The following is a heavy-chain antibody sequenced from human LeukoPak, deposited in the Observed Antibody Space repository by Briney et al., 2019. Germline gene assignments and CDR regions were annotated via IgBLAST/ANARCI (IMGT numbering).Heavy chain of an antibody. CDR1: GFTFSSYA. D-gene: IGHD4-11*01. J-gene: IGHJ4*02. V-gene: IGHV3-23*01. CDR2: ISATGGST. CDR3: AKDSSNYGLDY. Sequence: GGSLRLSCAASGFTFSSYAMSWVRQAPGKGLEWVSGISATGGSTYYADSVKGRFTISRDNSKNTLYLQMNSLRAEDTAVYYCAKDSSNYGLDYWGQGTLVTVSS.